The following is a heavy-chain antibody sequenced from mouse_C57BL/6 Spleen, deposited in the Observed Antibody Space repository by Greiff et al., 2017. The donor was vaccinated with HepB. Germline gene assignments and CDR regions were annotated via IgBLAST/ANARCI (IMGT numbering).Heavy chain of an antibody. Sequence: EVQVVESGAELVRPGASVKLSCTASGFNIKDDYMHWVKQRPEQGLEWIGWIDPENGDTEYASKLQGKATITADTSSNTAYLQLSSLTSEDTAVYYCTTRGFTVVMDYWGQGTSVTVSS. CDR1: GFNIKDDY. CDR2: IDPENGDT. V-gene: IGHV14-4*01. J-gene: IGHJ4*01. D-gene: IGHD1-1*01. CDR3: TTRGFTVVMDY.